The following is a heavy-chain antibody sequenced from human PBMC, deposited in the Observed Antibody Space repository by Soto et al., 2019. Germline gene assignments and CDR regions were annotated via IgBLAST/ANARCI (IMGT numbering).Heavy chain of an antibody. D-gene: IGHD3-10*01. Sequence: SETLSLTCTVSSGSISSGNYYWSWIRQPPGKGLEWIGYIYYTGSTYYNPSLKSRVSISVDTSKNQFSLRLSSVTAADTAVYYCAREPLNTLVRGVIDYWGQGTLVTVSS. V-gene: IGHV4-30-4*01. J-gene: IGHJ4*02. CDR3: AREPLNTLVRGVIDY. CDR2: IYYTGST. CDR1: SGSISSGNYY.